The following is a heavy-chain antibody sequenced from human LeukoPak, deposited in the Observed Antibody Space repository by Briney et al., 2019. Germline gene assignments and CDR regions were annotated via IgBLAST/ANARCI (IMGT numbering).Heavy chain of an antibody. Sequence: PSETLSLTCTVSGGSISSGGYYWSWIRQHPGKGLEWIGYIYYSGSTYYNPSLKSRVTISVDTSKNQFSLKLSSVTAADTAVYYCAISPYLWFGELSAGWFDPWGQGTLVTVSS. D-gene: IGHD3-10*01. CDR1: GGSISSGGYY. V-gene: IGHV4-31*03. CDR2: IYYSGST. J-gene: IGHJ5*02. CDR3: AISPYLWFGELSAGWFDP.